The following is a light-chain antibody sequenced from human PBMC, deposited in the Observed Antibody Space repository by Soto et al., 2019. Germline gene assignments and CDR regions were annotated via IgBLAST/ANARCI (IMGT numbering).Light chain of an antibody. CDR3: CSYAGSITFYV. V-gene: IGLV2-23*01. CDR1: NSEVGSYNL. J-gene: IGLJ1*01. CDR2: KGS. Sequence: QSALTQPASGSGSPGQAITISCTGTNSEVGSYNLVSWYQQHPGKAPKLVIYKGSERPSGVSNRFSGSKSGNTASPTISGLQADDXADYYCCSYAGSITFYVFGTGTKVTVL.